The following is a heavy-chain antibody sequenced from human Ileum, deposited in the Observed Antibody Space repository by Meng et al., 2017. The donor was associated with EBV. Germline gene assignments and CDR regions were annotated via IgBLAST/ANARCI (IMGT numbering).Heavy chain of an antibody. V-gene: IGHV4-34*01. J-gene: IGHJ4*02. CDR2: INHNGGT. D-gene: IGHD2-8*02. CDR3: ARGGGVLTPLDY. CDR1: GGSFSDYF. Sequence: QVELKQWGAGLFKPSEPLSLTCSVYGGSFSDYFWSWIRQPPGKGLEWIGEINHNGGTNYNPSLNPSLKSRVTISVDTSKNQFSLKLSSVTAADTAVYYCARGGGVLTPLDYWGQGTLVTVSS.